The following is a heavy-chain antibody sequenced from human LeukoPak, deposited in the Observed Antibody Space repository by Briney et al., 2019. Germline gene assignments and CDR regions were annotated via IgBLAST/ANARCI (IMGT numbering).Heavy chain of an antibody. CDR2: IFASGNT. J-gene: IGHJ4*02. Sequence: PSETLSLTCTVSGASISTYYWSWIRQPAGKGLKWVGRIFASGNTNYNPTLESRVAMSDDTSKNQSSLNRSSVTAADTAIYFCVQDGPLRSDYWGQGTLVTVSS. D-gene: IGHD3/OR15-3a*01. CDR3: VQDGPLRSDY. V-gene: IGHV4-4*07. CDR1: GASISTYY.